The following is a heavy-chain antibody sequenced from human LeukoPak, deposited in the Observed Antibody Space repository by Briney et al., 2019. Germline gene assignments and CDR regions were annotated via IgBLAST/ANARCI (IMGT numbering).Heavy chain of an antibody. V-gene: IGHV4-39*07. CDR2: IYYSGST. D-gene: IGHD3-22*01. J-gene: IGHJ5*02. Sequence: PSETLSLTCTVSGGSISSSSYYWGWIRQPPGKGLEWIGSIYYSGSTYYNPSLKSRVTISVDTSKNQFSLKLSSVTAADTAVYYCVVVVVVPLGWFDPWGQGTLVTVSS. CDR1: GGSISSSSYY. CDR3: VVVVVVPLGWFDP.